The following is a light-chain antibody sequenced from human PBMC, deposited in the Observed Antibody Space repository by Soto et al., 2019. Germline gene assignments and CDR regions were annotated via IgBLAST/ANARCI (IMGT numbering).Light chain of an antibody. J-gene: IGKJ2*02. V-gene: IGKV3-20*01. CDR1: QTVSSSY. Sequence: EIVLTQSPGTVSLSPGERATLSCRASQTVSSSYLAWYQQKPGQTPRLLIYGASIRATGIPDRFSGSGSGTDFTLTISTLEPEDFAVYYCHQYSTSPPWTFGQGTKLEIK. CDR2: GAS. CDR3: HQYSTSPPWT.